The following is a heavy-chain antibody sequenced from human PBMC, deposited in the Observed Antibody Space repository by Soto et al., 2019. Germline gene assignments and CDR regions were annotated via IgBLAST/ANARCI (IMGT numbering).Heavy chain of an antibody. J-gene: IGHJ4*01. Sequence: GGSLRLSCAASGFTVSSNYMSWVRQAPGKGLEWISVIYSGGSTYYAASVKGRFTISRDNSKNTLYLQMNSLRAEDTAVYNCARGYWRYCTGGSCYFDYWGQGTLVTVSS. V-gene: IGHV3-66*01. CDR2: IYSGGST. CDR3: ARGYWRYCTGGSCYFDY. D-gene: IGHD2-15*01. CDR1: GFTVSSNY.